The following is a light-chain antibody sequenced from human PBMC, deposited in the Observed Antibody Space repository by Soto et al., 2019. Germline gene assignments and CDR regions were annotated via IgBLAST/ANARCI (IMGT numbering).Light chain of an antibody. J-gene: IGKJ1*01. CDR3: QQYGNSPWT. Sequence: EIVLTQSPGTLSLSPGERATLSCRASQSVNSRYLAWYQQKPGQAPRLLIYGASSRAAGIPDSFSGSGSGTDITLTISRLEPEDFAVYYCQQYGNSPWTFGQGTKVEIK. CDR1: QSVNSRY. V-gene: IGKV3-20*01. CDR2: GAS.